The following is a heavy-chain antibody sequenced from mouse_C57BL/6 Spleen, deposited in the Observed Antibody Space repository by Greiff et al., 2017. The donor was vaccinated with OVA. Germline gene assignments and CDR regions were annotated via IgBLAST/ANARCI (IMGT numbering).Heavy chain of an antibody. Sequence: EVKLVESGGGLVKPGGSLKLSCAASGFTFSSYAMSWVRQTPEKRLEWVATISDGGSYTYYPDNVKGRFTISRDNAKNNLYLQMSHLKSEDTAMYYCAREGYDQAAYWGQGTLVTVSA. V-gene: IGHV5-4*01. CDR3: AREGYDQAAY. CDR2: ISDGGSYT. J-gene: IGHJ3*01. CDR1: GFTFSSYA. D-gene: IGHD2-10*02.